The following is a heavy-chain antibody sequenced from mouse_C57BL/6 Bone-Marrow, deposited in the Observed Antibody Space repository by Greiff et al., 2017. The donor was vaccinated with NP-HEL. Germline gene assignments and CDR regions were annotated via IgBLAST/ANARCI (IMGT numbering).Heavy chain of an antibody. V-gene: IGHV1-15*01. CDR3: TGVLDY. J-gene: IGHJ2*01. CDR2: IDPETGGT. Sequence: QVQLKQSGAELVRPGASVTLSCKASGYTFTDYEMHWVKQTPVHGLEWIGAIDPETGGTAYNQKFKGKAILTADKSSSTAYMELRSLTSEDAAVYYCTGVLDYWGQGTTLTVSS. CDR1: GYTFTDYE.